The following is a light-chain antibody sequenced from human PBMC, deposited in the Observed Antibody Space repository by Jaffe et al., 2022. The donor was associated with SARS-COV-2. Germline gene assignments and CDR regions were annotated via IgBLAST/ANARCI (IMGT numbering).Light chain of an antibody. Sequence: DIQMTQSPSSLSASVGDRVTITCQASQDIYNYLNWYQQKPGKAPKLLIYDATNLQTGVPSRFSGSGSGTDFTFTISSLQPEDFAIYYCQQYENLPLTFGGGTKVEI. CDR2: DAT. CDR3: QQYENLPLT. CDR1: QDIYNY. J-gene: IGKJ4*01. V-gene: IGKV1-33*01.